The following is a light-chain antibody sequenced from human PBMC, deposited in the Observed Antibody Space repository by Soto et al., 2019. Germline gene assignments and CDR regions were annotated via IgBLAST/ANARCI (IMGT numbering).Light chain of an antibody. J-gene: IGKJ3*01. CDR3: QRSYSTLT. CDR2: AAS. V-gene: IGKV1-39*01. Sequence: DIQMTQSPSSLSASVGDRVTITCRASQSISSYLNWYQQKPGKAHKLLIYAASSLQSGVPSRFSGSGSGTDFTLTISSLQPEDFATYYCQRSYSTLTFGPGTKVDIK. CDR1: QSISSY.